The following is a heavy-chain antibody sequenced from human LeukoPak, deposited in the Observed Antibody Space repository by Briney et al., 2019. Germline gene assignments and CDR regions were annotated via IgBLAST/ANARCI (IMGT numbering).Heavy chain of an antibody. CDR3: ARGREAAAGTKPFDY. J-gene: IGHJ4*02. CDR2: INHSGST. D-gene: IGHD6-13*01. Sequence: SETLSLTCAVYSGPFSGYYWSWIRQPPGKGLEWTGEINHSGSTNYNPSLKSRVTISVDTSKNQFSLKLSSVTAADTAVYYCARGREAAAGTKPFDYWGQGTLVTVSS. CDR1: SGPFSGYY. V-gene: IGHV4-34*01.